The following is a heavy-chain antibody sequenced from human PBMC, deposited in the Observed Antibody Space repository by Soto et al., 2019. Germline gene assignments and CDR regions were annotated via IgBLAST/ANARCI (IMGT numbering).Heavy chain of an antibody. CDR1: GGSISSGDYY. CDR3: ARHPSDFWFDP. D-gene: IGHD2-21*02. V-gene: IGHV4-30-4*01. CDR2: IYHSGST. Sequence: SETLSLTCTVSGGSISSGDYYWSWIRQPPGKGLEWIGYIYHSGSTYYNPSLKSRVTISVDTSKNQFSLKLSSVTAADTAVYYCARHPSDFWFDPWGQGTLVTVSS. J-gene: IGHJ5*02.